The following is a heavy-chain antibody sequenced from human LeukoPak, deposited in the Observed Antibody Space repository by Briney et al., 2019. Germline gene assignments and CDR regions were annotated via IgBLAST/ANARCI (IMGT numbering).Heavy chain of an antibody. CDR3: ARAVAGRNYYYYYYMGV. V-gene: IGHV4-31*03. CDR1: GGSISSGGYY. D-gene: IGHD6-19*01. CDR2: IYYSGST. J-gene: IGHJ6*03. Sequence: SETLSLTCTVSGGSISSGGYYWSWIRQHPGKGLEWIGYIYYSGSTYYNPSLKSRVTISVDTSKNQFSLKLSSVTAADTAVYYCARAVAGRNYYYYYYMGVWGKGTTVTVSS.